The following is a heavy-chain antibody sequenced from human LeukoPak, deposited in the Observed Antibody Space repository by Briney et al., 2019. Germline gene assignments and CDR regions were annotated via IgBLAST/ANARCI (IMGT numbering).Heavy chain of an antibody. CDR3: ARDSDPVMVNDAFDI. CDR2: IKQDGSEK. D-gene: IGHD2-8*01. Sequence: GGSLRLSCAASGFTFSNYWISWVRQAPGKGLEWVANIKQDGSEKYYVDSVKGRFTISRDNAKSSLFLQMNSLRAEDTAVYYCARDSDPVMVNDAFDIWGQGTMVTVSS. V-gene: IGHV3-7*01. J-gene: IGHJ3*02. CDR1: GFTFSNYW.